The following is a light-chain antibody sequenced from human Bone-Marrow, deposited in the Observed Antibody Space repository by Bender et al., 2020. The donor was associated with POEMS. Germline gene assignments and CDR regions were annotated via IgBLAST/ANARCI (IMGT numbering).Light chain of an antibody. CDR2: EVS. CDR3: SSYGSTKI. J-gene: IGLJ2*01. V-gene: IGLV2-14*01. CDR1: SSDIGAYNY. Sequence: QSALTQPASVSGSPGQSITISCAGTSSDIGAYNYVSWYQQHPGSAPKLIIYEVSTRPSGVSSRFSGSKSGNSASLTISGLQAEDEADYYCSSYGSTKIFGGGTKLIVL.